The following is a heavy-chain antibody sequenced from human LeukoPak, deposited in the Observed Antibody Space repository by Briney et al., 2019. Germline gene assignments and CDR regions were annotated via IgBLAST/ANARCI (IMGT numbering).Heavy chain of an antibody. Sequence: ASVKVSCKASGYTFTSYYMHWVRQAPGQGLEWMGIINPSGGSTSYAQKFQGRVTMTRDTSTSTVYMELSSLRSDDTAVYYCASSRLRSYHDYWGQGTLVTVSS. D-gene: IGHD2-2*01. V-gene: IGHV1-46*01. CDR1: GYTFTSYY. J-gene: IGHJ4*02. CDR2: INPSGGST. CDR3: ASSRLRSYHDY.